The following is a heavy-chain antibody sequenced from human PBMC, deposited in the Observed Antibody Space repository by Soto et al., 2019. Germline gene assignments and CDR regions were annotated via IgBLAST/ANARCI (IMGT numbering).Heavy chain of an antibody. CDR1: GGSISSGGYS. CDR3: ARREHHYYYYYMDV. J-gene: IGHJ6*03. V-gene: IGHV4-30-2*03. D-gene: IGHD1-26*01. CDR2: IYYSGST. Sequence: SETLSLTCAVSGGSISSGGYSWSWIRQPPGKGLEWIGYIYYSGSTYYNPSLKSRVTISVDTSKNQFSLKLSSVTAADTAVYYCARREHHYYYYYMDVWGKGTTVTVSS.